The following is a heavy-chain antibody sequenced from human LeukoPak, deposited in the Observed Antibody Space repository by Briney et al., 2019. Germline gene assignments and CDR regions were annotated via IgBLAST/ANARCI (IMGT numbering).Heavy chain of an antibody. J-gene: IGHJ4*02. CDR3: ANLEYYYGSGSLDY. CDR2: INSDGSST. Sequence: GGSLRLSCAASGFTFSSYWMHWVRQAPGKGLVWVSRINSDGSSTSYADSVKGRFTISRDNAKNTLYLQMNSLRAEDTAVYYCANLEYYYGSGSLDYWGQGTLVTVSS. V-gene: IGHV3-74*01. D-gene: IGHD3-10*01. CDR1: GFTFSSYW.